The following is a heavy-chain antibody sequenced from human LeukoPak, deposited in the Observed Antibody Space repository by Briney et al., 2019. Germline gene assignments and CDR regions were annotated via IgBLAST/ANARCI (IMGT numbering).Heavy chain of an antibody. Sequence: GGSLRLSCAASGFTFSSYGMHWVRQAPGKGLEWVADIWYDGSNKYYADSVKGRFTISTDNSKNTLYLQMNSLRAEDTAVYYCARDSSSGFDYWGQGTLVTVSS. CDR2: IWYDGSNK. V-gene: IGHV3-33*01. D-gene: IGHD3-10*01. CDR1: GFTFSSYG. CDR3: ARDSSSGFDY. J-gene: IGHJ4*02.